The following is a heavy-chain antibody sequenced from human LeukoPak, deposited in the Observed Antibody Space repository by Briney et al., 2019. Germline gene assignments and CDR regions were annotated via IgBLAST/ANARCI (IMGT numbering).Heavy chain of an antibody. CDR2: ISAYNGNT. V-gene: IGHV1-18*01. J-gene: IGHJ5*02. CDR3: ARGGDYYGSGRDLDP. Sequence: GASVKVSCKASGYSFSSYGISWVRQAPGQGLEWMGWISAYNGNTNYAQKLQGRVTMTIDTSTRTAYMELRSLRSDDAAVYYCARGGDYYGSGRDLDPWGQGTLVTVSS. D-gene: IGHD3-10*01. CDR1: GYSFSSYG.